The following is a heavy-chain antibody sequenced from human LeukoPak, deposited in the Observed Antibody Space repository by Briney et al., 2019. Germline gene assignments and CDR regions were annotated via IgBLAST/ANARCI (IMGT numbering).Heavy chain of an antibody. J-gene: IGHJ5*02. V-gene: IGHV3-74*01. CDR2: INSDGSRT. Sequence: PGGSLRLSCAPPGFTFSGYWMHWVRPAPGKGLVWVSRINSDGSRTSYADSVKGRFTISRDNAKNTLYLQMNSLRAEDTAVYYCARGALSSSWYSLGLFDPWGQGTLVTVSS. CDR1: GFTFSGYW. CDR3: ARGALSSSWYSLGLFDP. D-gene: IGHD6-13*01.